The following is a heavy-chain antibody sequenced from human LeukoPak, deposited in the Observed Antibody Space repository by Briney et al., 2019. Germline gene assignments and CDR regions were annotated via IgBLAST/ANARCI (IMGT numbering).Heavy chain of an antibody. CDR1: GYTFTSYG. D-gene: IGHD1-26*01. V-gene: IGHV1-18*01. CDR2: ISAYNGNT. J-gene: IGHJ6*03. CDR3: ARDRERQNYYYMDV. Sequence: ASVKVSCKASGYTFTSYGISWVRQAPGQELEWMGWISAYNGNTNYAQKLQGRVTMTTDTSTSTAYMELRSLRSDDTAVYYCARDRERQNYYYMDVWGKGTTVTVSS.